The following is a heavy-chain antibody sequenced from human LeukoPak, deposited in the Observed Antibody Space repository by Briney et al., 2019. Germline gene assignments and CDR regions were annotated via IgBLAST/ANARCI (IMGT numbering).Heavy chain of an antibody. Sequence: PSETLSLTCAVSGGSISSSNWWSWVRQPPGKGLEWIGEIYHSGSTNYNPSLKSRVTISVDKSKNQFSLKLSSVTAADTAVYYCARSTEAAGSSGPTLGYWGQGTLVTVSS. CDR1: GGSISSSNW. CDR2: IYHSGST. V-gene: IGHV4-4*02. D-gene: IGHD6-19*01. J-gene: IGHJ4*02. CDR3: ARSTEAAGSSGPTLGY.